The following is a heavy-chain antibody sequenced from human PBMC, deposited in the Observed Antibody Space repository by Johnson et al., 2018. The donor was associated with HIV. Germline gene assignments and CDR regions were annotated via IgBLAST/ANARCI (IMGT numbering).Heavy chain of an antibody. CDR2: ISYDGSNK. J-gene: IGHJ3*02. CDR1: GFTFSSYA. CDR3: ATRDPTYRPGVFDI. V-gene: IGHV3-30-3*01. Sequence: QVQLVESGGGLVQPGRSLRLSCAASGFTFSSYAMHWVRQAPGKGLEWVAVISYDGSNKYYADSVKGRFTISRDNSKNTRNLQINSLRAEDTAVYYCATRDPTYRPGVFDIWGQGTMVTVSS. D-gene: IGHD2-8*01.